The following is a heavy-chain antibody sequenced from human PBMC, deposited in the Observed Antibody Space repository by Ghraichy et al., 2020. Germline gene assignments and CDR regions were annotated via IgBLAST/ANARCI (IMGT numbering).Heavy chain of an antibody. J-gene: IGHJ4*02. CDR2: IKQDGSEK. CDR1: GFTFSSHW. D-gene: IGHD2-15*01. V-gene: IGHV3-7*01. Sequence: GESLNISCAASGFTFSSHWMSWVRQAPGKGLEWVANIKQDGSEKYYVDSVKGRFTISRDNAKNSLYLQMNSLRAEDTAVYYCARSPVVDFDYWGQGTLVTVSS. CDR3: ARSPVVDFDY.